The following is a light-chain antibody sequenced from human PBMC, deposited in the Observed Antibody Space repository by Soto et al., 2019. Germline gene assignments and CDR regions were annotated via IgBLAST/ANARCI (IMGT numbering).Light chain of an antibody. J-gene: IGKJ1*01. V-gene: IGKV1-5*01. CDR1: QSISSW. Sequence: DIQMTQSPSTLSASVGDRVTITCRASQSISSWLAWYQQKPGKAPKLLIYDASSLESGVPSRFSGSGSGTEFTRTISSLQPDDFATYYCQQYNRYSPGTVGQGTKVEIK. CDR3: QQYNRYSPGT. CDR2: DAS.